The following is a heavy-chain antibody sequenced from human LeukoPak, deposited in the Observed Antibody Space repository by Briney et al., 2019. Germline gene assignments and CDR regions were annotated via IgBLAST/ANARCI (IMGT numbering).Heavy chain of an antibody. V-gene: IGHV3-33*01. CDR1: GFTFSSYG. D-gene: IGHD2-8*01. CDR2: IWYDGSNK. J-gene: IGHJ4*02. CDR3: ARSAVDCTNGVCAGYFDY. Sequence: PGGSLRLSCAASGFTFSSYGMHWVRQAPGKGLECVAVIWYDGSNKYYADSVKGRFTISRDNSKNTLYLQMNSLRAEDTAVYYCARSAVDCTNGVCAGYFDYWGQGTLVTVSS.